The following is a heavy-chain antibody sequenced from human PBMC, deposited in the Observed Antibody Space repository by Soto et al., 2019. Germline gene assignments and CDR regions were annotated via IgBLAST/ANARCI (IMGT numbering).Heavy chain of an antibody. J-gene: IGHJ6*02. Sequence: PSETLSLTCTISGGSFADYYWSWVRQPAGEGLEWIGRIHSSGNANYNPTLKSRVSMSVDTSKNQFSLKLNSVTAADTAVYYCASSTVTTSFGLTAYGMDVWGQGTTVTVSS. D-gene: IGHD4-4*01. CDR2: IHSSGNA. V-gene: IGHV4-4*07. CDR3: ASSTVTTSFGLTAYGMDV. CDR1: GGSFADYY.